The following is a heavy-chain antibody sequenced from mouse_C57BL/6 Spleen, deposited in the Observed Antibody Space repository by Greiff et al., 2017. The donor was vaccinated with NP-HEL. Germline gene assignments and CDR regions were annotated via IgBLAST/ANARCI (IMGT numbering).Heavy chain of an antibody. J-gene: IGHJ2*01. Sequence: VQLQQSGPELVKPGASVKISCKASGYAFSSSWMNWVKQRPGKGLEWIGRIYPGVGDTNYNGKFKGKATLTADKSSSTAYMQLSSLTSEDSAVYFCARDSSGYEDYWGQGTTLTVSS. V-gene: IGHV1-82*01. D-gene: IGHD3-2*02. CDR2: IYPGVGDT. CDR1: GYAFSSSW. CDR3: ARDSSGYEDY.